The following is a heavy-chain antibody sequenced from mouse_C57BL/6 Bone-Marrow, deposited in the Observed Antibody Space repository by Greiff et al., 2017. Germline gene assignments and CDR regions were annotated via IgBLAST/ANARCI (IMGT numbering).Heavy chain of an antibody. D-gene: IGHD2-3*01. CDR2: IHPNSGST. CDR1: GYTFTSYW. V-gene: IGHV1-64*01. Sequence: QVQLQQPGAELVKPGASVKLSCKASGYTFTSYWMHWVKQRPGQGLEWIGMIHPNSGSTNYNEKFKSKATLTVDKSSSTAYMQLSSLASEDSAVYYCARRWLQPYYYAMDYWGQGTSVTVTS. CDR3: ARRWLQPYYYAMDY. J-gene: IGHJ4*01.